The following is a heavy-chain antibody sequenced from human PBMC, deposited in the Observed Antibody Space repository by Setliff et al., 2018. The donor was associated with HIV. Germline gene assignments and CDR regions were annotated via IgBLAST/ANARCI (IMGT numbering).Heavy chain of an antibody. CDR1: GGSFSNFF. CDR3: ARTFGGLKHYNYYYTIDV. J-gene: IGHJ6*02. Sequence: ETLSLTCTVSGGSFSNFFWNWIRQPPGKGLEWIGYINSSGTTNYNPSLKSRVTISVDTSKNQFSLKLSSVTAADTAVYYCARTFGGLKHYNYYYTIDVWGQGTTVTVSS. V-gene: IGHV4-4*09. CDR2: INSSGTT. D-gene: IGHD3-10*01.